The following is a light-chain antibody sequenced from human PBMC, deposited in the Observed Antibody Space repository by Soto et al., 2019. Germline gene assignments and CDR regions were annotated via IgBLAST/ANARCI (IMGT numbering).Light chain of an antibody. V-gene: IGLV2-8*01. CDR3: SSYAGSNQFLG. CDR2: EVS. Sequence: QSALTQPPSASGSPGQSVTISCTGTSSDVGGYNYVSWYQQHPGKAPKLMIYEVSKRPSGVPDRFSGSKSGNTASLTVSGLQAEDESDYYCSSYAGSNQFLGFGGGTKLTVL. CDR1: SSDVGGYNY. J-gene: IGLJ3*02.